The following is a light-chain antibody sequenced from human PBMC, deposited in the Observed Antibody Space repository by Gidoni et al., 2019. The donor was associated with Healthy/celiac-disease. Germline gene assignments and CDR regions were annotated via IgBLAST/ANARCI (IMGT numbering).Light chain of an antibody. V-gene: IGKV1-5*01. CDR3: QQYNSYSGT. J-gene: IGKJ1*01. Sequence: DIQMTKSPSTLSASVGDRVTITCRASQSISSWLAWYQQKPGKAPKLLIYDASSLESGVPSRFRGSVSGPEFTLTISSLQPDDFATYYCQQYNSYSGTFGQGTKVEIK. CDR1: QSISSW. CDR2: DAS.